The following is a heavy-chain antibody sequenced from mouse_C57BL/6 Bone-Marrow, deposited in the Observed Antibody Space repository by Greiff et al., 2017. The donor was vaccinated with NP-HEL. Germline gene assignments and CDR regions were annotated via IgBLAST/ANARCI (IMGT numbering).Heavy chain of an antibody. V-gene: IGHV1-42*01. CDR2: INPSTGGT. CDR3: ALITTVVATKYFDV. CDR1: GYSFTGYY. Sequence: VQLQQSGPELVKPGASVKISCKASGYSFTGYYMNWVKQSPEKSLEWIGEINPSTGGTTYNQKFKDKATLTVDKSSSTAYMQLSSLTSEDSAVYYCALITTVVATKYFDVWGTGTTVTVSS. D-gene: IGHD1-1*01. J-gene: IGHJ1*03.